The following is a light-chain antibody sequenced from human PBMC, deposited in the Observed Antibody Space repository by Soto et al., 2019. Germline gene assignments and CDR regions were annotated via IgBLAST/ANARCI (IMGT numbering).Light chain of an antibody. CDR2: GVS. Sequence: EIVMTQSPATLSVSPGERATISCRASQSVSSNFAWYQQKPGQAPRLLIYGVSTRTTGIPARFSGSGSGTEFTLTISSLQSEDSAVYYCQQYNNWPPWTFGQGTKGEL. V-gene: IGKV3-15*01. CDR3: QQYNNWPPWT. J-gene: IGKJ1*01. CDR1: QSVSSN.